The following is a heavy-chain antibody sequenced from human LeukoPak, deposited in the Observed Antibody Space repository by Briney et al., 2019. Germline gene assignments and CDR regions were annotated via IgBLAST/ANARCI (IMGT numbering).Heavy chain of an antibody. J-gene: IGHJ5*02. CDR1: GYTFSPYW. D-gene: IGHD3-10*02. CDR3: TRENYVPDS. V-gene: IGHV3-7*03. Sequence: AGGSLRLSRAASGYTFSPYWMSGVRQTPGKGLEWVASISDGGRATYYGDSVRGRFTISRDDARNSLFLQMNGLRADDTAVYYCTRENYVPDSWGQGTLVTVSS. CDR2: ISDGGRAT.